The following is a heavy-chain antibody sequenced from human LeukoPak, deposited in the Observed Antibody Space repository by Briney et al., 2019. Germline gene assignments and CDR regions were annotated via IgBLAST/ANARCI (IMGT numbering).Heavy chain of an antibody. V-gene: IGHV4-38-2*01. D-gene: IGHD4-11*01. CDR2: IYHSGST. J-gene: IGHJ6*03. CDR3: ARANSNYRYYYYYMDV. Sequence: SETLSLTCAISGYSISSGYYWGWIRQPPGKGMEWIGSIYHSGSTYYNPSLKSRVTISVDTSKNQFSLKLSSVTAADTAVYYCARANSNYRYYYYYMDVWGKGTTVTVSS. CDR1: GYSISSGYY.